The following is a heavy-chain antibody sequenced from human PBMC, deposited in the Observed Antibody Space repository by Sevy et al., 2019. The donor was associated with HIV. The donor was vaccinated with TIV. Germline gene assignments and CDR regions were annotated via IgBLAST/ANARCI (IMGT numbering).Heavy chain of an antibody. Sequence: GGSLRLSCKPSGFTFTSYAMSWVRQAPGKGLEWVSTIYGSGGATYYADSVKGRFTISRDNAKNSLYLQMNSLRAEDTAVYYCARSWEQQLHDAFDIWGQGTMVTVSS. CDR2: IYGSGGAT. CDR1: GFTFTSYA. CDR3: ARSWEQQLHDAFDI. D-gene: IGHD6-13*01. V-gene: IGHV3-23*01. J-gene: IGHJ3*02.